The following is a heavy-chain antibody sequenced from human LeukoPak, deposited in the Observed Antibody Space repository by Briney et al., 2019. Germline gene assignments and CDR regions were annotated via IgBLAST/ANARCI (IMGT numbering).Heavy chain of an antibody. CDR3: ARAKQIVVVPAAGYYFDY. CDR1: GGSISSSSYY. CDR2: INHSGST. D-gene: IGHD2-2*01. V-gene: IGHV4-39*07. J-gene: IGHJ4*02. Sequence: SETLSLTCTVSGGSISSSSYYWGWIRQPPGKGLEWIGEINHSGSTNYNPSLKSRVTISVDTSKNQFSLKLSSVTAADTAVYYCARAKQIVVVPAAGYYFDYWGQGTLVTVSS.